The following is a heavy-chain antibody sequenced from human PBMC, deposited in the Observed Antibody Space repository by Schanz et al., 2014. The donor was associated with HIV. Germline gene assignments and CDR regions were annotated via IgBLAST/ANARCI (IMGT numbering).Heavy chain of an antibody. V-gene: IGHV3-30-3*01. CDR1: GLTFTNAY. CDR3: ARPVDTAMVPKLAFDY. J-gene: IGHJ4*02. D-gene: IGHD5-18*01. CDR2: ISYDGSNK. Sequence: VQLVESGGALVKPGGSLRLSCTASGLTFTNAYMSWVRQAPGKGLEWVAIISYDGSNKNYADSVKGRFTISRDNAKNSLYLQMNSLRAEDTAVYYCARPVDTAMVPKLAFDYWGQGTLVTVSS.